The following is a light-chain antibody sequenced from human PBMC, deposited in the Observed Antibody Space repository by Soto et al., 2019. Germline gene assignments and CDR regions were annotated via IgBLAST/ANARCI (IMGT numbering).Light chain of an antibody. CDR2: DAS. V-gene: IGKV3D-15*01. Sequence: EIVLTQSPGTLALSPGERATLSCRASQSFSSNYLAWYQQKPGQAPRLLIYDASNRATGIPARFSGSGSGTEFTLTISSLQSEDFAVYYCQQYSQWPRTFGQGTKV. CDR3: QQYSQWPRT. J-gene: IGKJ1*01. CDR1: QSFSSN.